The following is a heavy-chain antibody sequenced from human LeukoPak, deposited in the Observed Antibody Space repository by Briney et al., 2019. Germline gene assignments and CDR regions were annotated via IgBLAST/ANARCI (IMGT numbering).Heavy chain of an antibody. J-gene: IGHJ5*01. Sequence: GGSVRLSCVGSGFPFSRYSMNCVRQAPGKGLEWVSSIDLNGNHINYADSVKDRFTISRDKAKNSLFLQMDSLRVEDTAVYYCARDRGLGLPNWFTSWGQGTLVTVSS. V-gene: IGHV3-21*01. CDR3: ARDRGLGLPNWFTS. CDR1: GFPFSRYS. CDR2: IDLNGNHI. D-gene: IGHD2-15*01.